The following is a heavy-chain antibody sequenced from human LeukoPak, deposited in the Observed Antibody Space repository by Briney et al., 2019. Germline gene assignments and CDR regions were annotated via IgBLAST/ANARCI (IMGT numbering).Heavy chain of an antibody. D-gene: IGHD3-10*01. Sequence: PGGSLRLSCAASGFTFSSYSMNWVRQAPGKGLEWVSSISSSSSYIYYADSVKGRFTISRDNAKNSLYLQMNSLRAEDTAVYYCARVSAMVRGVISYYYYYYMDVWGKGTTVTISS. CDR2: ISSSSSYI. CDR1: GFTFSSYS. V-gene: IGHV3-21*01. J-gene: IGHJ6*03. CDR3: ARVSAMVRGVISYYYYYYMDV.